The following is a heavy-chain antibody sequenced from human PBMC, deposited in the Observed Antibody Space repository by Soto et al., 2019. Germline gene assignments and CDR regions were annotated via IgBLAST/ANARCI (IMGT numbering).Heavy chain of an antibody. CDR2: VYYSGST. CDR1: GGSISSSSYY. V-gene: IGHV4-39*07. Sequence: SETLSLTCTVSGGSISSSSYYWAWVRQPPGKGLEWIGSVYYSGSTNYNPSLKSRVTISVDTSKNQFSLKLSSVTAADTAVYYCARGGLDWFDPWGQGTLVTVSS. CDR3: ARGGLDWFDP. D-gene: IGHD1-26*01. J-gene: IGHJ5*02.